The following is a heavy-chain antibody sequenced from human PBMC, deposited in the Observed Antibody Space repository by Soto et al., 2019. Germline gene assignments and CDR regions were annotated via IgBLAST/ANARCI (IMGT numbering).Heavy chain of an antibody. D-gene: IGHD3-22*01. J-gene: IGHJ6*02. CDR1: GIPLTSGVVG. Sequence: QITLKESGPTLVKPTQTLTLTCTYSGIPLTSGVVGVGWIRQPPGGALEWLALIYWNAEQYYNPSHRDRLTITRDPSKNQVVLTITYMDPVDTATYYCAHRLPGPSGYDVWGQGTTVTVS. CDR3: AHRLPGPSGYDV. CDR2: IYWNAEQ. V-gene: IGHV2-5*01.